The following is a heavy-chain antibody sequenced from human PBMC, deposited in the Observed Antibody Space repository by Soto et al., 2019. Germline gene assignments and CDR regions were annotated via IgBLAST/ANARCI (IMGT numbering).Heavy chain of an antibody. CDR3: AKAYYDFWSGYSSYYCYMDV. CDR2: ISYDGSNK. D-gene: IGHD3-3*01. CDR1: GFTFSSYG. Sequence: GGSLRLSCAASGFTFSSYGMHWVRQAPGKGLEWVAVISYDGSNKYYADSVKGRFTISRDNSKNTRYLQMNSLRAEDTAVYYCAKAYYDFWSGYSSYYCYMDVGGKGTTVTVSS. V-gene: IGHV3-30*18. J-gene: IGHJ6*03.